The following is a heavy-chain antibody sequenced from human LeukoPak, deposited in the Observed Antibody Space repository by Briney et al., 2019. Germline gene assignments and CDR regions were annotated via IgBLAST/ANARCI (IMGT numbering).Heavy chain of an antibody. CDR3: ARDREGFGHLDAFDI. CDR2: IYSGGST. V-gene: IGHV3-66*01. CDR1: GFTVCSNY. J-gene: IGHJ3*02. D-gene: IGHD3-10*01. Sequence: GGSLRLSRAGSGFTVCSNYMRWVRQAPGRGLEWVSVIYSGGSTYYADSVKGRFTISRDNSKNTLYLQMNSLRAEDTAVYYCARDREGFGHLDAFDIWGQGTMVTVSS.